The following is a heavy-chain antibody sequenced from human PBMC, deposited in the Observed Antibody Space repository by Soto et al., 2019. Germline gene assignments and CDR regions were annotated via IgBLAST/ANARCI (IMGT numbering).Heavy chain of an antibody. CDR3: ARFYGSGSYYTLYSFDY. J-gene: IGHJ4*02. CDR2: IYYSGST. V-gene: IGHV4-59*01. CDR1: GGSISSYY. Sequence: SETLSLTCTVSGGSISSYYWSWIRQPPGKGLEWIGYIYYSGSTNYNPSLKSRVTISVDTSKNQFSLKLSSVTAADTAVYYCARFYGSGSYYTLYSFDYWGQGTLVTVSS. D-gene: IGHD3-10*01.